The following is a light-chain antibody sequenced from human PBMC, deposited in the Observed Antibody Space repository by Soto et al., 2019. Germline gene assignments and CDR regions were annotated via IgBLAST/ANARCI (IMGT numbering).Light chain of an antibody. Sequence: EIVLTQSPGTLSLSPGERATLSCRASQSVSSSYLAWYQQKPGQAPRLLIYGASTRATGVPGRVSGSGSGTEFTLTISSLESEDFAVYYCQQYDNWLPTFGQGTRLEIK. V-gene: IGKV3-20*01. CDR1: QSVSSSY. CDR2: GAS. CDR3: QQYDNWLPT. J-gene: IGKJ5*01.